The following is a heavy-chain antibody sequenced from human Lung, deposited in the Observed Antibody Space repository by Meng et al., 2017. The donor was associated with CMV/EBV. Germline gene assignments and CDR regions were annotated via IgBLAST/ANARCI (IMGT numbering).Heavy chain of an antibody. D-gene: IGHD5-12*01. J-gene: IGHJ6*02. Sequence: SETLSLTXTVSGGSISSYYWSWIRQPPGKGLEWIGYIYYSGSTNYNPSLKSRVTISVDTSKNQFSLKLSSVTAADTAVYYCARAPELRGYMDVWGQGTTVTVSS. CDR2: IYYSGST. CDR3: ARAPELRGYMDV. V-gene: IGHV4-59*01. CDR1: GGSISSYY.